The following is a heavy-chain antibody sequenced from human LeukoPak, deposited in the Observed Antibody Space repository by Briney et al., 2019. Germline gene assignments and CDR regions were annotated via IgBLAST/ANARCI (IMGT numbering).Heavy chain of an antibody. J-gene: IGHJ4*02. CDR1: GFTFSGHN. CDR3: ARAMSTFGGVRNYFDS. D-gene: IGHD3-16*01. Sequence: GGSLRLSCAASGFTFSGHNMNWVRQAPGKGLEWISFVSTSSGTIYSADSVKGRFRISRDNAKSSLDLEMNSLRTEDTAVYYCARAMSTFGGVRNYFDSWGQGTLVTVSS. V-gene: IGHV3-48*04. CDR2: VSTSSGTI.